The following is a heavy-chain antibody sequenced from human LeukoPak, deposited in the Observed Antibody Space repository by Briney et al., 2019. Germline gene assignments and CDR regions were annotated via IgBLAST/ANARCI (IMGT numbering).Heavy chain of an antibody. V-gene: IGHV3-15*01. Sequence: PGGSLRLSCAASGFTFSNAWMSWVRQAPGKGLEWVGRIKSKTDGGTTDYAAPVKGRFTISRDGSKNTLYLQMNSLKTEDTAVYYCTTYDILTGYYIDYWGQGTLVTVSS. CDR3: TTYDILTGYYIDY. J-gene: IGHJ4*02. CDR2: IKSKTDGGTT. CDR1: GFTFSNAW. D-gene: IGHD3-9*01.